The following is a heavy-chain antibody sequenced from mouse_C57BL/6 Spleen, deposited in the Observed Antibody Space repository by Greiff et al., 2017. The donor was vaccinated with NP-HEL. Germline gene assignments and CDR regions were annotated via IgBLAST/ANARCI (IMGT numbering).Heavy chain of an antibody. V-gene: IGHV1-81*01. CDR1: GYTFTSYG. J-gene: IGHJ1*03. CDR3: ARAPITTVVAWYFDV. Sequence: QVQLQQSGAELARPGASVKLSCKASGYTFTSYGISWVKQRTGQGLEWIGEIYPRSGNTYYNEKFKGKATLTADKSSSTAYMELRSLTSEDSAVYFCARAPITTVVAWYFDVWGTGTTVTVSS. D-gene: IGHD1-1*01. CDR2: IYPRSGNT.